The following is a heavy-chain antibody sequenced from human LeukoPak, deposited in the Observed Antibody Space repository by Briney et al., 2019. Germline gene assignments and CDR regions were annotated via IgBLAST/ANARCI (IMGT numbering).Heavy chain of an antibody. Sequence: NPSETLSLTCTVSGGSISSYYWSWIRQPPGKGLEWIGYIYYSGSTNYNPSLKSRVTISVDTSKNQFSLKLSSVTAADTAVYYCARAWSSSWYSKNRYWYFDLWGRGTLVTVSS. CDR2: IYYSGST. J-gene: IGHJ2*01. CDR3: ARAWSSSWYSKNRYWYFDL. V-gene: IGHV4-59*01. CDR1: GGSISSYY. D-gene: IGHD6-13*01.